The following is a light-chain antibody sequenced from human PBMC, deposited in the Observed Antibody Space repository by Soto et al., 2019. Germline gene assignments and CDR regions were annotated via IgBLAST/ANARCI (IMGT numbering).Light chain of an antibody. J-gene: IGKJ1*01. V-gene: IGKV1-39*01. CDR1: HTITDF. CDR2: GAS. Sequence: DIQMTQSPSSLSASVGDRVTITCRASHTITDFLSWYQERPGKAPKQLIYGASTLQDGVPSRFSGSGSATNFTVTISSLLRDDFATYYCQQTYSVPWTFGQGTKV. CDR3: QQTYSVPWT.